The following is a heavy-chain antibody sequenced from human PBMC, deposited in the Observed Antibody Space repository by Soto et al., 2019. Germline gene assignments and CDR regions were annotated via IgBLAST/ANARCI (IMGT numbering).Heavy chain of an antibody. CDR2: IWFDGSDK. V-gene: IGHV3-33*01. J-gene: IGHJ3*02. CDR1: GFTFSSYG. CDR3: ARLYCSASSCYSVGAFDI. Sequence: GGSLRLSCAASGFTFSSYGMRWVRQAPGKGLEWVALIWFDGSDKYYTESVKGRFTIPRDNSKSTLYLQMNSLRAEDTAVYYCARLYCSASSCYSVGAFDIRGQGTMVPSPQ. D-gene: IGHD2-15*01.